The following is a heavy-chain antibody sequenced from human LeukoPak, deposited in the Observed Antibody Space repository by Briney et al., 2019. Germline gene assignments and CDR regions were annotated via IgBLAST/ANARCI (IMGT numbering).Heavy chain of an antibody. D-gene: IGHD2-15*01. Sequence: GGSLRLSCAASRFTFSSYAMSWVRQAPGKGLEWVSAISGSGGSTYYADSVKGRFTISRDNSKNTLYLQMNSLRAEDTAVYYCAKGRGRCSGGSCYEGNAFDIWGQGTMVTVSS. CDR1: RFTFSSYA. J-gene: IGHJ3*02. CDR3: AKGRGRCSGGSCYEGNAFDI. CDR2: ISGSGGST. V-gene: IGHV3-23*01.